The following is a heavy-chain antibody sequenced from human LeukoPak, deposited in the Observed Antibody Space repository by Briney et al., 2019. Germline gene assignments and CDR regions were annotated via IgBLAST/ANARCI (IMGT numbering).Heavy chain of an antibody. CDR3: AREGGSSRSLGN. CDR1: GGSISSSY. V-gene: IGHV4-4*07. J-gene: IGHJ4*02. CDR2: IYASGSS. D-gene: IGHD1-26*01. Sequence: PSETLSLTCNVSGGSISSSYWSWIRQPAGKGLEWIGRIYASGSSNYNPSLKSRVTMSVDTSKNQFSLNLSSVTAADTAVYYCAREGGSSRSLGNWGQGTLVTVSS.